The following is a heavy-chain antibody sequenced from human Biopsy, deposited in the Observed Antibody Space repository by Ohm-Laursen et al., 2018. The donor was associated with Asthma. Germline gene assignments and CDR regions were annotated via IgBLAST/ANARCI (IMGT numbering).Heavy chain of an antibody. Sequence: SLRLSCTASGLTFSDYRMHWVRQAPGKGLEWVSRVKGDGRRTSYADSVKGRFTISRDNAKNTLYLQMNSLRVEDTAVYYCARDGVVPDAMYYHYYYGLDVWGQGTTVTVSS. CDR2: VKGDGRRT. CDR3: ARDGVVPDAMYYHYYYGLDV. J-gene: IGHJ6*02. D-gene: IGHD2-2*01. V-gene: IGHV3-74*01. CDR1: GLTFSDYR.